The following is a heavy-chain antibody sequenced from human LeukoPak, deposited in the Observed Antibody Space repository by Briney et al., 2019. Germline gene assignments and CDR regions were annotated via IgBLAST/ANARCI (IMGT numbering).Heavy chain of an antibody. V-gene: IGHV3-21*04. CDR1: ESTFSYYS. CDR2: ISTNPNYI. CDR3: AKDLSRYYYGMDV. J-gene: IGHJ6*04. Sequence: PGGSLRLSCAASESTFSYYSMTWVRQAPGKGLEWVSSISTNPNYIYYADSVKGRFTISRDNAKNSLYLQMNSLRAEDTAVYYCAKDLSRYYYGMDVWGKGTTVTVSS.